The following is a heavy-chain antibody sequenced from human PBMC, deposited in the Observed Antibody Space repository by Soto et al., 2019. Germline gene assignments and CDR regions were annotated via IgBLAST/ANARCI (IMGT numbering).Heavy chain of an antibody. V-gene: IGHV3-15*01. CDR2: IKSTDTGGTT. J-gene: IGHJ6*02. Sequence: EVQLVESGGGLVKPGGSLRLSCAASGFTFTDAWMSWFRQAPGKGLEGFGHIKSTDTGGTTDYAAPVKGRFTISKDGSANTLYLQMNSLKTEDTSIDFCTWHLDIWGQGTSVIVSS. CDR3: TWHLDI. CDR1: GFTFTDAW.